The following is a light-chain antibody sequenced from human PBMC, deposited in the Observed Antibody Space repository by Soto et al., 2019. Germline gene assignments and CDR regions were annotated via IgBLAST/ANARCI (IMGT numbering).Light chain of an antibody. CDR3: QQYNNWPPWT. Sequence: EIVMTQSPATLSVSPGERATLSCRASQSVSSNLAWYQQKPGQAPRLLIYGASTRPTGIPARFSGSGSGTEFTLTISMLQSEDFAVYYCQQYNNWPPWTFGQGTKVEIK. J-gene: IGKJ1*01. V-gene: IGKV3-15*01. CDR1: QSVSSN. CDR2: GAS.